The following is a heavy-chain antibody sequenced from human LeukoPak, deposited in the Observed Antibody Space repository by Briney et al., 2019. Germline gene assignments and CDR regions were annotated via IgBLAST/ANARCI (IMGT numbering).Heavy chain of an antibody. V-gene: IGHV3-48*01. CDR3: AKARPRSYYAPLDY. J-gene: IGHJ4*02. CDR1: GFTFSSYS. Sequence: PGGSLRLSCAASGFTFSSYSMNWVRQAPGKGLEWVSYISSSSSTIYYADSVKGRFTISRDNSKNTLYLQVNSLRAEDTAVYYCAKARPRSYYAPLDYWGQGTLVTVSS. D-gene: IGHD1-26*01. CDR2: ISSSSSTI.